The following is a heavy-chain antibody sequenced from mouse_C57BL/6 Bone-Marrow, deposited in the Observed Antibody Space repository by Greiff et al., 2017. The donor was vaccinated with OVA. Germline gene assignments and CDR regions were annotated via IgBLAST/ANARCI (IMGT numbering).Heavy chain of an antibody. CDR3: VMDGDYDGAMDY. D-gene: IGHD2-4*01. J-gene: IGHJ4*01. V-gene: IGHV10-1*01. CDR2: IRSKSNNYAT. Sequence: EAGGGLVQPKGSLKLSCAASGFSFNTYAMNWVRQAPGKGLEWVARIRSKSNNYATYYADSVKDRFTISRDDSESMLYLQRNNLKTEDTAMYYCVMDGDYDGAMDYWGQGTSVTVSS. CDR1: GFSFNTYA.